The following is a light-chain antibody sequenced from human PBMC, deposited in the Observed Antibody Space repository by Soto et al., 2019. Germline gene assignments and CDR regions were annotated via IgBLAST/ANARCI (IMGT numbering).Light chain of an antibody. V-gene: IGKV3-15*01. Sequence: EIVMTQSPATLSVSPGERATLSCRASQTVSSNLAWYQQKPGQAPRLLIYGASTRATGIPARFSDSGSGTEFTLTISSLQSEDFAVYYCQQYNNWPANTFGQGTKLEIK. CDR1: QTVSSN. J-gene: IGKJ2*01. CDR3: QQYNNWPANT. CDR2: GAS.